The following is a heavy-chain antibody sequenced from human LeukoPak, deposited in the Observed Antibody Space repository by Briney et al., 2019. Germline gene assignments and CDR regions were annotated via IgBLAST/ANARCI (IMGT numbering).Heavy chain of an antibody. Sequence: SVKVSCKASGGTFSSYAISWVRQAPGQGLEWMGGIIPIFGTANYAQKFQGRVTMTRDTSTSTVYLELSRLRSEDTAVYFCARVVPRYYDTSGANWFDPWGQGTLVTVSS. J-gene: IGHJ5*02. CDR1: GGTFSSYA. CDR2: IIPIFGTA. D-gene: IGHD3-22*01. V-gene: IGHV1-69*05. CDR3: ARVVPRYYDTSGANWFDP.